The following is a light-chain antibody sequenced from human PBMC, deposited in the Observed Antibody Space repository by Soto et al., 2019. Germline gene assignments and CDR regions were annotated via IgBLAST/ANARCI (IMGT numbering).Light chain of an antibody. J-gene: IGKJ1*01. V-gene: IGKV1-5*01. CDR1: QSISTW. CDR2: DVS. CDR3: QQYDSSRT. Sequence: DIQMTQSPSTLSASVGDRVTITCRASQSISTWLAWYQQKPGRAPRLLIYDVSNLESGVPSRFSGSGSGTEFNPTITSLQPEDFALYYCQQYDSSRTFGQGTKVDLK.